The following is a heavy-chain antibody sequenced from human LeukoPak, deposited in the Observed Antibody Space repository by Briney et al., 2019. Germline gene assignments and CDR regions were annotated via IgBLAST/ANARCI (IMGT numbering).Heavy chain of an antibody. CDR3: ARYRHLGY. V-gene: IGHV3-7*01. J-gene: IGHJ4*02. CDR1: GFTFSSSA. CDR2: INQNGGEK. Sequence: GSLRLSCAASGFTFSSSAMNWVRQAPGKGLEWVANINQNGGEKYYVDSVKGRFTISRDNGKNSLYLQMNSLRAEDTAVYYCARYRHLGYWGQGTLVTVSS.